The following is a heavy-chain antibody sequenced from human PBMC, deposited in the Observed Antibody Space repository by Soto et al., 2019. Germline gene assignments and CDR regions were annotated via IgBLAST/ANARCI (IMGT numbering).Heavy chain of an antibody. J-gene: IGHJ4*02. D-gene: IGHD6-19*01. CDR1: GYTFTSYY. CDR3: ARDTIEVAGTRYFDY. V-gene: IGHV1-46*01. Sequence: ASVKVSCKASGYTFTSYYMHWVRQAPGQGLEWMGIISPSGGSTSYAQKFQGRVTMTRDTSTSTVYMELSSLRSEDTAVYYCARDTIEVAGTRYFDYWGQGTLVTVSS. CDR2: ISPSGGST.